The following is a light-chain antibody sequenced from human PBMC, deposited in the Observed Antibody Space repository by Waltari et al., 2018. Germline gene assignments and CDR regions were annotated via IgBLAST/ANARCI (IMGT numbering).Light chain of an antibody. CDR2: SNN. J-gene: IGLJ2*01. CDR1: SSHIGSNP. CDR3: GTWDDSLNGPL. V-gene: IGLV1-44*01. Sequence: QSLLTQAPSASGTPGQTVTISCSGSSSHIGSNPVNWYQQLPGTAPKLLIYSNNQRPSGVPARFSGSKSGTSASLAISGLQSEDEADYYCGTWDDSLNGPLFGGGTKVTVL.